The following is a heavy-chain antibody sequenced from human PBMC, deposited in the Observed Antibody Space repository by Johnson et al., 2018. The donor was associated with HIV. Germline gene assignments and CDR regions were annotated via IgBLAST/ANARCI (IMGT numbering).Heavy chain of an antibody. J-gene: IGHJ3*02. D-gene: IGHD3-9*01. CDR3: VREKDSLMIFSKDAFDI. CDR1: GFRFDDYA. CDR2: ISWDGGNT. V-gene: IGHV3-43D*03. Sequence: VQLVESGGAVVQPGGSLRLSCAASGFRFDDYAMHWVRQVPGRGLEWVSLISWDGGNTYYADSVKGRFTISRDNAKNSLSLQMNSLRAEDSAVYYCVREKDSLMIFSKDAFDIWGQGTAVTVSS.